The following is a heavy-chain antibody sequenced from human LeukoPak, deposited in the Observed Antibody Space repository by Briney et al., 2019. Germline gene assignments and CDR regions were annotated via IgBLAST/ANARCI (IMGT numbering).Heavy chain of an antibody. J-gene: IGHJ4*02. V-gene: IGHV4-39*01. Sequence: SETLSLTCTVSGGSISSHYYWIWIRQPPGKGLEWIGRIYYSGRTYYNPSLKSRVTISVDTSKNQFSLKLSSLTAAETAVYYCARQYGSGSAYTPVVDLWGQGTLVTVSS. CDR2: IYYSGRT. D-gene: IGHD3-10*01. CDR3: ARQYGSGSAYTPVVDL. CDR1: GGSISSHYY.